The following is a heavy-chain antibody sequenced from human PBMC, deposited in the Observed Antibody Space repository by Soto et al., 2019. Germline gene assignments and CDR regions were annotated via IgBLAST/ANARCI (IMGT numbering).Heavy chain of an antibody. Sequence: SQTLSLTCAISGDSVSSNSAAWNWTRQSPSRGLEWLGRTYYRSKWYNDYAVSVKSRITINPDTSKNQFSLQLNSVTPEDTAVYYCSSSRYGDYGPGTFDYWGQGTLVTVSS. J-gene: IGHJ4*02. V-gene: IGHV6-1*01. D-gene: IGHD4-17*01. CDR1: GDSVSSNSAA. CDR3: SSSRYGDYGPGTFDY. CDR2: TYYRSKWYN.